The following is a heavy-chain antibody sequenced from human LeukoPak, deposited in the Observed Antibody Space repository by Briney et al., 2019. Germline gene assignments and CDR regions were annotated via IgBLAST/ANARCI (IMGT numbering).Heavy chain of an antibody. CDR1: GGSISSSSYY. CDR2: MYYSGST. D-gene: IGHD4/OR15-4a*01. J-gene: IGHJ4*02. CDR3: ASKSTAWTMDY. Sequence: SETLSLTCTVSGGSISSSSYYWGWIRQTPGKGLEWIGTMYYSGSTNYNPSLKSRVTLSIDTPKNQFSLRLSSVTAADTAVYYCASKSTAWTMDYWGQGTLVTVSS. V-gene: IGHV4-39*01.